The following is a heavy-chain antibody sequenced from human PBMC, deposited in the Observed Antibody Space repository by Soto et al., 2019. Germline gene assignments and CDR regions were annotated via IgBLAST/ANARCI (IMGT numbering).Heavy chain of an antibody. Sequence: GGSLRLSCAASGFTFSSYAMSWVRQAPGKGLEWVSAISGSGGSTYYADSVKGRFTISRDNSKNTLYLQMNSLRAEDTAVYYCAKDHNVNVLLWFGEQDYWGQGTLVTVSS. CDR3: AKDHNVNVLLWFGEQDY. CDR1: GFTFSSYA. V-gene: IGHV3-23*01. CDR2: ISGSGGST. J-gene: IGHJ4*02. D-gene: IGHD3-10*01.